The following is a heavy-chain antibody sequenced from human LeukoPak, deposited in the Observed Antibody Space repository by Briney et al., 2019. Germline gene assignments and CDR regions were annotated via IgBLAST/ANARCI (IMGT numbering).Heavy chain of an antibody. D-gene: IGHD2-2*01. CDR2: INHSGST. Sequence: PSETLSLTCAVHGGSFSGYYWSWIRQPPGKGLEWIGEINHSGSTNYNPSLKSRVTISVDTSKNQFSLKLSSVTAADTAVYYCARPGCSSTSCYGNFDYWGQGTLVTVSS. CDR1: GGSFSGYY. J-gene: IGHJ4*02. V-gene: IGHV4-34*01. CDR3: ARPGCSSTSCYGNFDY.